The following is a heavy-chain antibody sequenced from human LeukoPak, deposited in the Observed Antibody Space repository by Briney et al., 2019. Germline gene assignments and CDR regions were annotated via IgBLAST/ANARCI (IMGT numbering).Heavy chain of an antibody. Sequence: QPGGSLRLSCAASGFTFRNYGMHWVRQAPGKGLEWVAVIWYDGSNKYYADSVKGRFTISRDNSKNTLYLQVNSLRAEDTAVYYCARDSEGRGRNDYWGQGTLVTVSS. J-gene: IGHJ4*02. CDR3: ARDSEGRGRNDY. V-gene: IGHV3-33*01. D-gene: IGHD1-26*01. CDR2: IWYDGSNK. CDR1: GFTFRNYG.